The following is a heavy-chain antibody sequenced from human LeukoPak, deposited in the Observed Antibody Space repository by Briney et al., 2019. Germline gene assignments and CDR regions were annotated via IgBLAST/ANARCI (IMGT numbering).Heavy chain of an antibody. V-gene: IGHV3-73*01. CDR1: GFTFSGSA. CDR2: IDKKDKGYATAT. CDR3: TRDGGTYNWSDP. J-gene: IGHJ5*02. Sequence: PGGSLRLSCAASGFTFSGSAIHWVRQSSGKGLEWVGQIDKKDKGYATATAYAASVKGRFTISRDDSINTAYLQMKSLKTEDTALYYCTRDGGTYNWSDPWGQGTLVTVSS. D-gene: IGHD1-26*01.